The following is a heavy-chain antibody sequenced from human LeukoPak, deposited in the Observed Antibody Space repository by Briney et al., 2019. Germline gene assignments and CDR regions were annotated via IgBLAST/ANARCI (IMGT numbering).Heavy chain of an antibody. V-gene: IGHV4-28*01. CDR3: ARQANLEELNWFDP. Sequence: PSDTLSLTCAVSGYSISSSNWWGWIRQPPGKGLEWIGYIYYSGSTYYNPSLKSRVTISVDTSKNQFSLKLSSVTAADTAVYYCARQANLEELNWFDPWGQGTLVTVSS. J-gene: IGHJ5*02. CDR1: GYSISSSNW. D-gene: IGHD3-16*01. CDR2: IYYSGST.